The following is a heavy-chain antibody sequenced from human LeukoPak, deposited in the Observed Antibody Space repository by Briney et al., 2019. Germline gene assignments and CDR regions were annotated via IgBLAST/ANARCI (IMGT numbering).Heavy chain of an antibody. V-gene: IGHV1-2*02. CDR3: AREWDYYAF. Sequence: GASVKVSCKASGYTFTDYYMHWVRQAPGQGLEWMGWINPKSGDTRYAQKFQGRVTMTRDSSIITAYMDLSSLRSDDTAVYYCAREWDYYAFWGQGTLVTVSS. CDR2: INPKSGDT. CDR1: GYTFTDYY. J-gene: IGHJ4*02.